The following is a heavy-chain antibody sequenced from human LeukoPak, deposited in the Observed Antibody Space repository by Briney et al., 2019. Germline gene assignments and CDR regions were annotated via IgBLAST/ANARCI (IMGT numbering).Heavy chain of an antibody. CDR3: ARIGLGRDAYNPFDY. CDR1: GFTFSNYD. V-gene: IGHV3-21*03. J-gene: IGHJ4*02. D-gene: IGHD5-24*01. Sequence: GGSLRLSCAASGFTFSNYDMTWVRQAPGKGLEWVSSISATTIYRFSAGSVSGRFTISRDNVENSLYLHMNDLRREDTGVYYCARIGLGRDAYNPFDYWGQGTLVIVSS. CDR2: ISATTIYR.